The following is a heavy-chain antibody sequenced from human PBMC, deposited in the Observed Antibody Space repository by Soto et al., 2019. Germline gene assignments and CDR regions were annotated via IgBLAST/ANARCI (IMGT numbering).Heavy chain of an antibody. CDR1: GGSFSGYY. D-gene: IGHD3-16*01. Sequence: SETLSLTCAVYGGSFSGYYWSWIRQPPGKGLEWIGEINHRGSTNYNPCLKSRVTISVDTSKNHFSLKLSSVTAADTAVYYCARVRRSQPGGRGGVYYYYGMDVWGQGTTVTVSS. CDR3: ARVRRSQPGGRGGVYYYYGMDV. J-gene: IGHJ6*02. V-gene: IGHV4-34*01. CDR2: INHRGST.